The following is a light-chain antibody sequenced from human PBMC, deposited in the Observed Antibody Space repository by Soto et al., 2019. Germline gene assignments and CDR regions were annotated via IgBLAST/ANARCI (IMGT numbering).Light chain of an antibody. CDR1: QSVNIY. J-gene: IGKJ4*01. Sequence: EIVLTQPPATLSLSPGERATLSCRASQSVNIYLAWYQQKPGQAPRLLIYDASNRATGIPARFSGSGSGTDFTLTISSLEPEDIAVYYCQQRSDWRVTFGGGTKVDIK. CDR2: DAS. V-gene: IGKV3-11*01. CDR3: QQRSDWRVT.